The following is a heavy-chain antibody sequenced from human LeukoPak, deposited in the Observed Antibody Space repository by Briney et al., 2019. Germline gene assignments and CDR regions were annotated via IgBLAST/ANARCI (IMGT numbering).Heavy chain of an antibody. Sequence: GGSLRLSCAASGFTFNLYGMHWVRQAPGKGLEWLAFIRYDGSDKYYADSVKGRFTISRDNSKNTLYVQMNSLRAEDTAVYYCAKLSSSWYFDAFDIWGQGTMVTVSS. J-gene: IGHJ3*02. V-gene: IGHV3-30*02. CDR3: AKLSSSWYFDAFDI. D-gene: IGHD6-13*01. CDR1: GFTFNLYG. CDR2: IRYDGSDK.